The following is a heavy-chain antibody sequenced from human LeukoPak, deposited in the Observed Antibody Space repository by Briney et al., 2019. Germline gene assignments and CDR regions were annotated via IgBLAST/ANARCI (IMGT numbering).Heavy chain of an antibody. CDR2: IYYSGTT. V-gene: IGHV4-59*01. CDR1: GGSISSYY. Sequence: SETLSLTCTVSGGSISSYYWSWIRQPPGKGLEWIGYIYYSGTTNYNPSLKSRVTISVDTSKNQFSLKPSSVTAADTAIYYCARGVYIAAAQYGYWGQGTLVTVSS. J-gene: IGHJ4*02. CDR3: ARGVYIAAAQYGY. D-gene: IGHD6-13*01.